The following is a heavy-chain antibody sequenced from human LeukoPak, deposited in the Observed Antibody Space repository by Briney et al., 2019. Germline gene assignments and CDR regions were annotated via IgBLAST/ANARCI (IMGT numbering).Heavy chain of an antibody. CDR1: GLTVSGVH. J-gene: IGHJ1*01. CDR3: AASIVDFTFGVHFQH. Sequence: GGTLRLSCAVSGLTVSGVHINWVRQAPGKGLEWVSVIYSGGSIYADSMKGRFTISGDNSKNMVFLQMNSLRVEDTAVYYCAASIVDFTFGVHFQHWGQGTLVTVSS. D-gene: IGHD1-26*01. V-gene: IGHV3-53*01. CDR2: IYSGGSI.